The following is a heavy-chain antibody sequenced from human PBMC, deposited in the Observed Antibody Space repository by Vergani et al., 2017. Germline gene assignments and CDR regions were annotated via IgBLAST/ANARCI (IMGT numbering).Heavy chain of an antibody. CDR3: SREGPLSAYCSSTSCYTDYYYYYMDG. V-gene: IGHV3-23*01. J-gene: IGHJ6*03. CDR1: GFTFSSYA. D-gene: IGHD2-2*02. CDR2: ISGSGGST. Sequence: EVQLLESGGGLVQPGGSLRLSCAASGFTFSSYAMSWVRQAPGKGLEWVSAISGSGGSTYYADSVQGRFTISSDKSNNTLYLQMNSLRAEDTAVYYCSREGPLSAYCSSTSCYTDYYYYYMDGWGKGP.